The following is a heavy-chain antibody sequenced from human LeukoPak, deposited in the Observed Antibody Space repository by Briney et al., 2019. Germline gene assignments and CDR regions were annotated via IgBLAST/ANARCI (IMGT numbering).Heavy chain of an antibody. Sequence: PGRSLRLSCAASGFTFSSYGMHWVRQAPGKGLEWVAVISFDGSTKYYADSVKGRFTISRDNSKNTLYLQMNSLRAEDTAVYYCARTRYDAFDIWGQGTMVTVSS. D-gene: IGHD4-17*01. V-gene: IGHV3-30*03. CDR3: ARTRYDAFDI. J-gene: IGHJ3*02. CDR1: GFTFSSYG. CDR2: ISFDGSTK.